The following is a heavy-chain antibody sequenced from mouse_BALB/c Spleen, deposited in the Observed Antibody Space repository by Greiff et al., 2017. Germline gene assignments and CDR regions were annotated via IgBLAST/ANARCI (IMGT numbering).Heavy chain of an antibody. CDR3: ARYYGSSLDY. V-gene: IGHV14-3*02. Sequence: EVHLVESGAELVKPGASVKLSCTASGFNIKDTYMHWVKQRPEQGLEWIGRIDPANGNTKYDPKFQGKATITADTSSNTAYLQLSSLTSEDTAVYYCARYYGSSLDYWGQGTSVTVSS. J-gene: IGHJ4*01. CDR1: GFNIKDTY. D-gene: IGHD1-1*01. CDR2: IDPANGNT.